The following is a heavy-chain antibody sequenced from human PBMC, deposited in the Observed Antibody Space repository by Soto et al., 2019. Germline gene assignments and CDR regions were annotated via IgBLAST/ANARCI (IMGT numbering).Heavy chain of an antibody. V-gene: IGHV1-69*01. J-gene: IGHJ3*02. CDR3: ARRRLAVAGDRGGAFDI. CDR1: GGTFSSYA. D-gene: IGHD6-19*01. CDR2: IIPIFGTA. Sequence: QVQLVQSGAEVKKPGSSVKVSCKASGGTFSSYAISWVRQAPGQGLEWMGGIIPIFGTANYAQKFQGRVTITADESTGTAYMELSSLRSEDTAVYYWARRRLAVAGDRGGAFDIWAKGQWSPSLQ.